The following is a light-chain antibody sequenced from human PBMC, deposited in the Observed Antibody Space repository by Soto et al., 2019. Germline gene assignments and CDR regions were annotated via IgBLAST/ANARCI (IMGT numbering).Light chain of an antibody. J-gene: IGKJ1*01. Sequence: EIVLTQSPGTLSLSPGERATLSCRASQSVSSNYLAWYQQKPGQAPSLLIYGASSRATGIPDRFSGSGSGTDFTLTISRLEPEDFAVYYCQQYGRSPWTFGQGTNVEIK. CDR2: GAS. CDR1: QSVSSNY. CDR3: QQYGRSPWT. V-gene: IGKV3-20*01.